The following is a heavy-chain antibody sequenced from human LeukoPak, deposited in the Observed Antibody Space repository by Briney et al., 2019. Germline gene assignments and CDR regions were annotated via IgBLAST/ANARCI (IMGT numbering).Heavy chain of an antibody. Sequence: PGGSLRLSCAASGFTFSSYSMNWVRQAPGKGLEWVANIKQDESERQYVDSVKGRFTISRDNAKNSLYLQMNSLTAEDTAVFYCARRRYGEAFDVWGQGTMVTVSS. V-gene: IGHV3-7*01. CDR1: GFTFSSYS. J-gene: IGHJ3*01. D-gene: IGHD3-9*01. CDR3: ARRRYGEAFDV. CDR2: IKQDESER.